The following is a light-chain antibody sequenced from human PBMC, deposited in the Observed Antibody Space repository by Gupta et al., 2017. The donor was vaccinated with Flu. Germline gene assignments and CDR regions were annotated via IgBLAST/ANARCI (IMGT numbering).Light chain of an antibody. CDR3: QQQLAERPPFN. V-gene: IGKV3-20*01. J-gene: IGKJ3*01. CDR2: GAY. CDR1: QSVSRNY. Sequence: LSWSTGDTGTLSSRASQSVSRNYVASYRQKPSQAPPLLIYGAYHRAAGIRDTFRVSGGGTDIIITLTRCEPEDFAVYYCQQQLAERPPFNFGPGTKVDVK.